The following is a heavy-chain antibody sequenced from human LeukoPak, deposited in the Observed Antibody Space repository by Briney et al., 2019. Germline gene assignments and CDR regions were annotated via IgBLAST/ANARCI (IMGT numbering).Heavy chain of an antibody. V-gene: IGHV5-51*01. J-gene: IGHJ4*02. CDR1: GYSFTTYW. Sequence: GESLKISCKGSGYSFTTYWIGWVRQMPGKGLEWMGIIYPGDSDTRYSPSFQGQVTISADKSISTAYLQWSSLKASDTAMYYCARIGMATIKGMDYWGQGTLVTVSS. CDR2: IYPGDSDT. CDR3: ARIGMATIKGMDY. D-gene: IGHD5-24*01.